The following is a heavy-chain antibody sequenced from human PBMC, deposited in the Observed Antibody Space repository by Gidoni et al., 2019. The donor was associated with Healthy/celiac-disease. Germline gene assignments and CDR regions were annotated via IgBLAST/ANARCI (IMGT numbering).Heavy chain of an antibody. J-gene: IGHJ3*02. CDR1: GFTFSSYA. V-gene: IGHV3-23*01. D-gene: IGHD4-17*01. CDR2: ISGIGGSN. Sequence: EVQLLESGGGLVQPGGSLRLSCAASGFTFSSYAMSWVRQAPGQGLEWVSAISGIGGSNYCADSVKCRFTISRDYSKNTLYLQMNSLRAEDTAVYYCAKDLSGDYSAGLAFDIWGHGTMVTVSS. CDR3: AKDLSGDYSAGLAFDI.